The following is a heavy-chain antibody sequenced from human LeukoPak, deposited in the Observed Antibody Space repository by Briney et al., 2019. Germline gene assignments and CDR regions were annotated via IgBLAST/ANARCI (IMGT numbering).Heavy chain of an antibody. CDR3: AREALIDSSGYSYYYYGMDV. D-gene: IGHD3-22*01. J-gene: IGHJ6*02. CDR2: INSSSSYI. V-gene: IGHV3-21*01. CDR1: GFTFSSYA. Sequence: GGSLTLSCAASGFTFSSYAMSWVRQAPGKGLEWVSSINSSSSYIYYADSVKGRLTISRDNAKNSLYLQMNSLRAEDTAVYYCAREALIDSSGYSYYYYGMDVWGQGTTVTVSS.